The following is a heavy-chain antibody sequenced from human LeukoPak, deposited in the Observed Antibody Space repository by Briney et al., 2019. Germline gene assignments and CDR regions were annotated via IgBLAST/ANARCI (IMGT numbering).Heavy chain of an antibody. CDR2: IYSGAGT. CDR3: AEGPRVYSGGTYSGDFDY. J-gene: IGHJ4*02. D-gene: IGHD1-26*01. V-gene: IGHV3-53*01. CDR1: WLTVSSNY. Sequence: GGSLRLSCAASWLTVSSNYMSWARQAPGKGLEWVSVIYSGAGTYYADSVKGRFTISRDNSKNTPYLQMNSLRAVDTSVYYCAEGPRVYSGGTYSGDFDYWGQGTLVTVSS.